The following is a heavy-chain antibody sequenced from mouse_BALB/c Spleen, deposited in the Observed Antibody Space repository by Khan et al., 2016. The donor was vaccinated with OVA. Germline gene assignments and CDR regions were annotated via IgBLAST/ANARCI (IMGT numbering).Heavy chain of an antibody. V-gene: IGHV1-4*01. J-gene: IGHJ3*01. CDR2: INPSSGYT. CDR1: GYTFTSYT. CDR3: ARDGAYYRNDGWFAY. D-gene: IGHD2-14*01. Sequence: VQLQQSGAELARPGASVKMSCKASGYTFTSYTIHWIKQRPGQGLEWIGYINPSSGYTNYNQKFKDKATLTADKSSTTAYMQLSSRTADDSAVYYCARDGAYYRNDGWFAYWGQGTLVTVSA.